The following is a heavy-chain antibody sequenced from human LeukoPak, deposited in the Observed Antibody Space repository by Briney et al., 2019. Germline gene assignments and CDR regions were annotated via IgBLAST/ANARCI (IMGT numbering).Heavy chain of an antibody. CDR3: ARGGSNPYPYYYYGMDV. J-gene: IGHJ6*02. CDR1: GFPLNNYA. CDR2: ISYDGSNK. V-gene: IGHV3-30-3*01. Sequence: GGSLRLSCAASGFPLNNYAMSWVRQAPGKGLEWVAVISYDGSNKYYADSVKGRFTISRDNSKNTLYLQMNSLRAEDTAVYYCARGGSNPYPYYYYGMDVWGQGTTVTVSS. D-gene: IGHD4-11*01.